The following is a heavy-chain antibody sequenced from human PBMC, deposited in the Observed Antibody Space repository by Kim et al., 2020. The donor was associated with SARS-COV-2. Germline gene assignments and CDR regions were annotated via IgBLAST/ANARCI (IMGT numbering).Heavy chain of an antibody. CDR2: ISAYNGNT. CDR3: AREKGSLPTTTRFFDY. D-gene: IGHD3-16*02. V-gene: IGHV1-18*01. CDR1: GYTFTSYG. J-gene: IGHJ4*02. Sequence: ASVKVSCKASGYTFTSYGISWVRQAPGQGLEWMGWISAYNGNTNYAQKLQGRVTMTTDTSTSTAYMELRSLRSDDTAVYYCAREKGSLPTTTRFFDYWGQGTLVTVSS.